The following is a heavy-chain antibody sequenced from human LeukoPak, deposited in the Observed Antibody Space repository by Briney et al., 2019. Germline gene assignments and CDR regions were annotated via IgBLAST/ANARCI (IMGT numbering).Heavy chain of an antibody. V-gene: IGHV3-30*18. CDR2: ISYDGSNK. Sequence: SGGSLRLSWAASGFTFSSYGMPWVRQAPGKGLEWVAVISYDGSNKYYADSVKGRFTISRDNSKNTLYLQMNSLRAEDTAVCYCAKDQVLLWFGELLLPDYWGQGPLVTVSS. J-gene: IGHJ4*02. CDR3: AKDQVLLWFGELLLPDY. CDR1: GFTFSSYG. D-gene: IGHD3-10*01.